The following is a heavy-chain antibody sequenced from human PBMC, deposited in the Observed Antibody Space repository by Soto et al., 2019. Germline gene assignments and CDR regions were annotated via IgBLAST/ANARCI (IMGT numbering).Heavy chain of an antibody. CDR1: GGSFSCYY. Sequence: SETLSLTCAVYGGSFSCYYWCWIRQPPGKGLEWIGEINHSGSTNYKPSLKSRFTISVDTSKNQSSLKLSSVTSADKAVYYCARAXKLRVQLPNSYYNGMDVWGKGTTVTVSS. CDR3: ARAXKLRVQLPNSYYNGMDV. D-gene: IGHD1-1*01. J-gene: IGHJ6*04. V-gene: IGHV4-34*01. CDR2: INHSGST.